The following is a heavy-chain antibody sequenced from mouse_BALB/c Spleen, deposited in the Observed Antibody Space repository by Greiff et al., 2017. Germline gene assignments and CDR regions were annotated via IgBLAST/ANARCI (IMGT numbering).Heavy chain of an antibody. D-gene: IGHD1-1*01. CDR3: ARAYGSSFYYAMDY. CDR2: IRNKANGYTT. V-gene: IGHV7-3*02. J-gene: IGHJ4*01. Sequence: VKLVESGGGLVQPGGSLRLSCATSGFTFTDYYMSWVRQPPGKALEWLGFIRNKANGYTTEYSASVKGRFTISRDNSQSILYLQMNTLRAEDSATYYCARAYGSSFYYAMDYWGQGTSVTVSS. CDR1: GFTFTDYY.